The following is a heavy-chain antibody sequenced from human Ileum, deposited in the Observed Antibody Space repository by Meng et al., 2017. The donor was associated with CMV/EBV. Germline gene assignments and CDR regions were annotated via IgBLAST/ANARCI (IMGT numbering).Heavy chain of an antibody. V-gene: IGHV1-69*05. J-gene: IGHJ6*02. CDR1: GYRFDIYD. CDR3: ARDHTSPYCGGDCPTYGMDV. D-gene: IGHD2-21*01. CDR2: IIPIFGTA. Sequence: SVKVSCKASGYRFDIYDLHWVRQAPGQGLEWMGGIIPIFGTANYAQKFQGRVTITTDESTSTAYMELSSLRSEDTAVYYCARDHTSPYCGGDCPTYGMDVWGQGTTVTVSS.